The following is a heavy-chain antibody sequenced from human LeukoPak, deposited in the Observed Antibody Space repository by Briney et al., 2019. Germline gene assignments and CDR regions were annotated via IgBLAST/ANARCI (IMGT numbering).Heavy chain of an antibody. V-gene: IGHV3-66*01. Sequence: AGSLTLSCAASGFTVSSNYMSWVRLAPAHGLEWVSVIYSGGRTSYADHVKRRFTISRDNSKNTQYLQMHSLRAEDAAVYYCARVAVGFGWGDDYYYYYMDVWGKGTTVTISS. J-gene: IGHJ6*03. CDR2: IYSGGRT. CDR3: ARVAVGFGWGDDYYYYYMDV. CDR1: GFTVSSNY. D-gene: IGHD3-10*01.